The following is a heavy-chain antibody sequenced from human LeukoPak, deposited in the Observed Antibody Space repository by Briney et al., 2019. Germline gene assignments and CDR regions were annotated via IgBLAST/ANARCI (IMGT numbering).Heavy chain of an antibody. V-gene: IGHV3-21*01. CDR1: GFTFSDYN. J-gene: IGHJ4*02. D-gene: IGHD3-10*01. Sequence: GGSLRLSCAASGFTFSDYNINWVRQAPGKGLEWVSSISSSSTYIYYADSVKGRFTISRDNAKDSLCLQMNSLRAEDTAVYYCARGYYYGSGSYFDYWGQGTLVTVSS. CDR3: ARGYYYGSGSYFDY. CDR2: ISSSSTYI.